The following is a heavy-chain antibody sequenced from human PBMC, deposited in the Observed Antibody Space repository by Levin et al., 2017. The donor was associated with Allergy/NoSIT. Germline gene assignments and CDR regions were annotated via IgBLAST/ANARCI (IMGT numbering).Heavy chain of an antibody. V-gene: IGHV3-15*01. Sequence: PGGSLRLSCAASGLTLSNVWMSWVRQAPGKGLEWVGRIKSKADGASTDYAAPVKGRFAISTADSENTLYLQMNSLKTEDTAVYYCVTEDSSNFEGAFHIWGQGTLVTVSS. CDR2: IKSKADGAST. CDR1: GLTLSNVW. CDR3: VTEDSSNFEGAFHI. J-gene: IGHJ3*02. D-gene: IGHD1-1*01.